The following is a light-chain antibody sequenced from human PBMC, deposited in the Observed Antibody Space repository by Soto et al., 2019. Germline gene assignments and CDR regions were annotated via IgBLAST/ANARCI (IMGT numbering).Light chain of an antibody. J-gene: IGLJ3*02. V-gene: IGLV8-61*01. CDR1: SGSVSTGYY. CDR2: STY. CDR3: VLFMGSGTSV. Sequence: QTVVTQEPSFSVSPGGTVTLTCGLSSGSVSTGYYPSWYQQTPGQAPRTLIYSTYTRSSGVPDRFSGSILGNKAALTITGAQADDESDYYCVLFMGSGTSVFGGGTQVTVL.